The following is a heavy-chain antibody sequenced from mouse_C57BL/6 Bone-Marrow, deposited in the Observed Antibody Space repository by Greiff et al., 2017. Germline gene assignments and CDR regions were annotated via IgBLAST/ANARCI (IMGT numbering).Heavy chain of an antibody. CDR3: ARSRGSYYYGSSADWYFDV. Sequence: DVQLQESGPELVKPGASVKMSCKASGYTFTDYNMHWVKQSHGKSLEWIGYINPNNGGTSYNQKFKGKATLTVNKSSSTAYMELRSLTSEDSAVYYCARSRGSYYYGSSADWYFDVWGTGTTVTVSS. V-gene: IGHV1-22*01. J-gene: IGHJ1*03. CDR2: INPNNGGT. CDR1: GYTFTDYN. D-gene: IGHD1-1*01.